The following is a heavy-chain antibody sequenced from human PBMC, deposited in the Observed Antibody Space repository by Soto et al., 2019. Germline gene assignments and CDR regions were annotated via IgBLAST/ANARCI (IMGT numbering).Heavy chain of an antibody. V-gene: IGHV4-30-4*01. CDR2: IYYSGST. CDR3: AGRPYDSSGYFDY. J-gene: IGHJ4*02. CDR1: GGSISSGDYY. Sequence: SETLSLTCTVSGGSISSGDYYWSWIRQPPGKGLEWIGYIYYSGSTYYNPSLKSRVTISVDTTKNQFSLKLSSVTAADTAVYYCAGRPYDSSGYFDYWGQGTLVTVSS. D-gene: IGHD3-22*01.